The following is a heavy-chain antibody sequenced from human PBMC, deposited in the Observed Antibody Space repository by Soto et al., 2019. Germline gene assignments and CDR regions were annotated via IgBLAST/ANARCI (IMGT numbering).Heavy chain of an antibody. D-gene: IGHD3-9*01. CDR2: IYSGGST. Sequence: EVQLVETGGGLIQPGGSLRLSCAASGVTVSSYYMSWVRQAPGKGLEWVSVIYSGGSTYYADSVKGRFSISRDNSKTTLYLQMNSVRAEDTAVYYCARNKRYDILTLDYRGQGTLVTVSS. J-gene: IGHJ4*02. CDR1: GVTVSSYY. CDR3: ARNKRYDILTLDY. V-gene: IGHV3-53*02.